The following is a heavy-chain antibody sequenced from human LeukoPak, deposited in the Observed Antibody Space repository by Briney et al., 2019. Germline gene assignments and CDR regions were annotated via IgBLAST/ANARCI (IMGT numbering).Heavy chain of an antibody. CDR3: AKVSLVATAYTPGD. CDR1: GFTFSSYG. D-gene: IGHD3-16*01. J-gene: IGHJ4*02. CDR2: ISGSGGST. V-gene: IGHV3-23*01. Sequence: GGSLRLSRAASGFTFSSYGMGWVRQAPGKGLEWVSAISGSGGSTYYADSVKGRFTISRDNSKNTLYLQMNSLRAEDTAVYYCAKVSLVATAYTPGDWGQGTLVTVSS.